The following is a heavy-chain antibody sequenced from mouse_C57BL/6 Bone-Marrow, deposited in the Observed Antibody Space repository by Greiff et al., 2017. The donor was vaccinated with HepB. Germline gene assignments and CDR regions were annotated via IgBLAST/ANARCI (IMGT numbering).Heavy chain of an antibody. CDR2: ISDGGSYT. Sequence: DVHLVESGGGLVKPGGSLKLSCAASGFTFSSYAMSWVRQTPEKRLEWVATISDGGSYTYYPDNVKGRFTISRDNAKNNLYLQMSHLKSEDTAMYYCARRPSYWYFDVWGTGTTVTVSS. J-gene: IGHJ1*03. V-gene: IGHV5-4*03. CDR3: ARRPSYWYFDV. CDR1: GFTFSSYA.